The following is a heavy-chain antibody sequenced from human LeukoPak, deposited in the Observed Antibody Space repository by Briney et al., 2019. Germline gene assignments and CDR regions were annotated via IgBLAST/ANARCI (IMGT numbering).Heavy chain of an antibody. CDR1: GFTFSRYE. V-gene: IGHV3-48*03. Sequence: GGSLSLSCAASGFTFSRYEVNWVRQAPGRGLEGVSYISSSGSTIYYADSVKSRFTITRDNAKNSLYLQMNSLRAEDTAVYYCARLQWFGGYYFDYWGQGTLVTVSS. CDR2: ISSSGSTI. D-gene: IGHD3-10*01. CDR3: ARLQWFGGYYFDY. J-gene: IGHJ4*02.